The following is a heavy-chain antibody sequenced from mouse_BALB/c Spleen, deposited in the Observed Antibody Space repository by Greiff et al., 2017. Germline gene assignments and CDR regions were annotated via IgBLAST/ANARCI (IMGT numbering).Heavy chain of an antibody. V-gene: IGHV14-3*02. J-gene: IGHJ3*01. CDR2: IVPANGNT. CDR3: ARGGTGFAD. Sequence: EVQLQQSGAELVKPGASVKLSCTASGFNIKDTYMHWVQQRPEQGLEWIGRIVPANGNTKYDPKFQGMATITADTSSNTAYLQLSSLTSEDAAVYYCARGGTGFADWGQGTLVTVSA. D-gene: IGHD3-3*01. CDR1: GFNIKDTY.